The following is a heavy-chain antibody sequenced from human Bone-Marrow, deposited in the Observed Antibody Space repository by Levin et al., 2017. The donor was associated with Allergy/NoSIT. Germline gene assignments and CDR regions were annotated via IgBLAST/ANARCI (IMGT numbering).Heavy chain of an antibody. V-gene: IGHV3-33*01. CDR3: ARDRDLVVVATPTWYPDAFDV. CDR1: GFSFNSYG. D-gene: IGHD2-15*01. CDR2: IWHDGSDK. Sequence: PAGGSLRLSCVGSGFSFNSYGIHWVRQAPGKGLEWVTGIWHDGSDKYYAESVKGRFSISRDNSKNTVYLQMNSLRAEDAAVYYCARDRDLVVVATPTWYPDAFDVWGQGAMVIVSS. J-gene: IGHJ3*01.